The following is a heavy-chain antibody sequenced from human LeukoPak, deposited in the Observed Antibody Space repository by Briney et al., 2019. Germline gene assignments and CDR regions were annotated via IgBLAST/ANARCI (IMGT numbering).Heavy chain of an antibody. J-gene: IGHJ6*02. CDR1: GYSFPTYW. V-gene: IGHV5-10-1*01. D-gene: IGHD3-10*01. CDR2: IDPDDSST. Sequence: GESLQISCKCSGYSFPTYWISWVRQLPGKGLEWMGRIDPDDSSTNYSPSFQGHVTISTDKSITTAYLQWSSLKASDTAMYYCARRGKWTDYYYGLDVWGQGTTVTVSS. CDR3: ARRGKWTDYYYGLDV.